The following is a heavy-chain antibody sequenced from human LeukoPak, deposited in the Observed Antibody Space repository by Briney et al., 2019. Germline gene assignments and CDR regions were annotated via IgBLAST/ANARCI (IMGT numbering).Heavy chain of an antibody. CDR1: GYTFTPYY. CDR3: ARSLFSSSWSAFDY. J-gene: IGHJ4*02. V-gene: IGHV1-2*02. D-gene: IGHD6-13*01. CDR2: IIPNSCFT. Sequence: ASGKVSCKAAGYTFTPYYIHLWRQAPGQGLGWMGGIIPNSCFTNYSQKFQGRVTMTRDTSISTGYMELRRMRSDDTTIYFCARSLFSSSWSAFDYWGQGTLVTVSS.